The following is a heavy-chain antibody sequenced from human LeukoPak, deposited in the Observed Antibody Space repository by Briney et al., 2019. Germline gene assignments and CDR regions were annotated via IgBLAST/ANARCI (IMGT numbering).Heavy chain of an antibody. D-gene: IGHD7-27*01. J-gene: IGHJ3*02. V-gene: IGHV1-18*01. Sequence: SVKVSCKASGYTFTTYGISWVRQAPGQGLEWMGWISTYNVNTYYAQKFQGRVTMTTDTSTNTAYMELRSLRSDDTAVYYCARGLGIDHDAFDIWGQGTMVTVSS. CDR1: GYTFTTYG. CDR3: ARGLGIDHDAFDI. CDR2: ISTYNVNT.